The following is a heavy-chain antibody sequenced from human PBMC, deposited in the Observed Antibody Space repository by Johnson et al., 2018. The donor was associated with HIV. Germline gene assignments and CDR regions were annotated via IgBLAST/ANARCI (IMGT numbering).Heavy chain of an antibody. CDR1: GFTFRNYA. Sequence: VQLVESGGDLVQPGGSLRLSCAASGFTFRNYALTWVRQAPGKGLDWVSSISGSGGSTHYADSVKGRFTISRDNSRNTLYLQMNSRRAEDTAVYYCARDRGRYGYAAFDIWGQGTMVTVSS. CDR2: ISGSGGST. CDR3: ARDRGRYGYAAFDI. J-gene: IGHJ3*02. V-gene: IGHV3-23*04. D-gene: IGHD5-18*01.